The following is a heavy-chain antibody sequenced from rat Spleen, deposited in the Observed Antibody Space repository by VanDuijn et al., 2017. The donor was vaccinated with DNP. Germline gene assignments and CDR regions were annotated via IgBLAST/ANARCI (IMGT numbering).Heavy chain of an antibody. D-gene: IGHD1-2*01. V-gene: IGHV2-15*01. Sequence: QVQLKESGPGLVQPSQTLSLTCTVSGFSLSSFGVSWARQPPGKGLEWIGAIWSGGSTDYTSGLKSRLSISRDTSKSQVLLKMNSLQTEDTAIYFCARDYYSSSFVYWGQGTLVTVSS. CDR1: GFSLSSFG. J-gene: IGHJ3*01. CDR2: IWSGGST. CDR3: ARDYYSSSFVY.